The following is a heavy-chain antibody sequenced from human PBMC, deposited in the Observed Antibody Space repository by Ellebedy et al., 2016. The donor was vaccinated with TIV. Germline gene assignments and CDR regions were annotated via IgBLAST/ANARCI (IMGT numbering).Heavy chain of an antibody. J-gene: IGHJ3*02. D-gene: IGHD2-8*02. CDR1: GGSISSYY. V-gene: IGHV4-59*08. CDR2: IYYNGRT. CDR3: ARQVSHPGGGVI. Sequence: SETLSLXXTVSGGSISSYYWSWIRQSPGKGLEWIGYIYYNGRTNYNPSLKSRVTISVDTSKNQFSLKLNSVTAADTAVYYCARQVSHPGGGVIWGQGTMVTISS.